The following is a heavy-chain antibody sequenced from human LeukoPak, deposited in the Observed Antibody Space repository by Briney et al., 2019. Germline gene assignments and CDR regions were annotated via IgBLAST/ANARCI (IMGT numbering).Heavy chain of an antibody. V-gene: IGHV4-39*01. D-gene: IGHD2-15*01. CDR1: GGSISSSSYY. Sequence: PSETLSLTRTVSGGSISSSSYYWGWIRQPPGKGLEWIGSIYYGGSTYYNPSLKSRVTISVDTSMNQFSLKLSFVTTADTAVYYCARALGYCSGGSCTRGYNWFDPWGQGTLVTVPS. CDR3: ARALGYCSGGSCTRGYNWFDP. J-gene: IGHJ5*02. CDR2: IYYGGST.